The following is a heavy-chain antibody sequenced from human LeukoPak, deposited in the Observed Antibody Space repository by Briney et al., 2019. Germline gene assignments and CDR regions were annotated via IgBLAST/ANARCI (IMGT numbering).Heavy chain of an antibody. CDR3: ARGVSAYYYDSGREDRYAFDI. CDR2: ISAYNGNT. D-gene: IGHD3-22*01. Sequence: ASVKVSCKASGYTFTSYGISWVRQAPGQGLEWMGWISAYNGNTNYAQKLQGRVTMTTDTSTSTAYMELRSLRSDDTAVYYCARGVSAYYYDSGREDRYAFDIWGQGTMVTVSS. CDR1: GYTFTSYG. J-gene: IGHJ3*02. V-gene: IGHV1-18*01.